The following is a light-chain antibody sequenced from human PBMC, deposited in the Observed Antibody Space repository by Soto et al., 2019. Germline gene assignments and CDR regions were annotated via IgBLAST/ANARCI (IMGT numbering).Light chain of an antibody. Sequence: QSALTQPASVSGSPGQSITISCAGTMRDIGAYNLVSWYQQHPGKAPRLIFYEVCNRPSGIPLRFSASMSGNTASLTISGLQAEDEAHYYCSSFTSKSTLIFGGGTKVTVL. CDR1: MRDIGAYNL. CDR3: SSFTSKSTLI. J-gene: IGLJ2*01. CDR2: EVC. V-gene: IGLV2-14*03.